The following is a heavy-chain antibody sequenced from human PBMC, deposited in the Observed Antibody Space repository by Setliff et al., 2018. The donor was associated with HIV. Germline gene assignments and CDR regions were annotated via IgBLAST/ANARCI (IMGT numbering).Heavy chain of an antibody. CDR3: AREPHELRYFDWLLYPAYYYYGMDV. CDR1: GLTFSSYA. V-gene: IGHV3-7*01. CDR2: IKYDGSEK. D-gene: IGHD3-9*01. Sequence: PGGSLRLSCAASGLTFSSYAMSWVRQAPGKGLEWVANIKYDGSEKYYVGSVKGRFTISRDNAKNSLYLQMNSLRAEDTAVYYCAREPHELRYFDWLLYPAYYYYGMDVWGQGTTVTVSS. J-gene: IGHJ6*02.